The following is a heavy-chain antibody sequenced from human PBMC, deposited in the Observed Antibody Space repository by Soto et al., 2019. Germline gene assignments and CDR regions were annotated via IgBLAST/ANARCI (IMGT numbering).Heavy chain of an antibody. CDR3: AGVQVVVVAATD. CDR2: IYYSGST. CDR1: GGSISSYY. D-gene: IGHD2-15*01. V-gene: IGHV4-59*12. J-gene: IGHJ4*02. Sequence: PSETLSLTCTVSGGSISSYYWSWIRQPPGKGLEWIGYIYYSGSTNYNPSLKSRVTISVDTSKNQFSLKLSSVTAADTAVYYCAGVQVVVVAATDWGQGTLVTVSS.